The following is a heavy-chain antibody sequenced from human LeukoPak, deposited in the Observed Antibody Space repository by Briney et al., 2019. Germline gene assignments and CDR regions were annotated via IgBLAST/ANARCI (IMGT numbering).Heavy chain of an antibody. CDR2: IWHDGTKE. D-gene: IGHD5-18*01. V-gene: IGHV3-33*08. CDR3: AIDYSYGSLDY. CDR1: GFTFSSHG. Sequence: PGGSLRLSCAASGFTFSSHGMHWVRQAPGKGLEWVTLIWHDGTKENYADSVKGRFTISRDNSRSTLYLQMSSLRVEDTAVYYCAIDYSYGSLDYRGQGTLVTVSS. J-gene: IGHJ4*02.